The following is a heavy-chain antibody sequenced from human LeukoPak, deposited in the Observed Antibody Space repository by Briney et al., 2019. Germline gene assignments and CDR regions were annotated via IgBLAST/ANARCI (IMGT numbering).Heavy chain of an antibody. J-gene: IGHJ4*02. CDR3: ARAFSSSWPGPFFDY. D-gene: IGHD6-13*01. CDR1: GGTFSSYA. CDR2: INAGYGNT. Sequence: GASVKVSCKASGGTFSSYAISWVRQAPGQRLEWMGWINAGYGNTRYSQEFQGRVTITRDTSASAAYMELSSLRSEDMAVYYCARAFSSSWPGPFFDYWGQGTLVTVSP. V-gene: IGHV1-3*03.